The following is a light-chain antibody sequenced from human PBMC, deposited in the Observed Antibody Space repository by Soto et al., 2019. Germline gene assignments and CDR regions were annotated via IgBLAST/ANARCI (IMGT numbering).Light chain of an antibody. CDR2: AAS. CDR1: QGISTS. J-gene: IGKJ1*01. Sequence: AIRMTQSPSSLSASTGDRVTITCRASQGISTSLAWYQQKPGRAPKLLISAASTLHSGVPSTFSGSGSGTDFTLTITLLQSEDFAIYYCQQYYSYPRTFGQGTKVDI. V-gene: IGKV1-8*01. CDR3: QQYYSYPRT.